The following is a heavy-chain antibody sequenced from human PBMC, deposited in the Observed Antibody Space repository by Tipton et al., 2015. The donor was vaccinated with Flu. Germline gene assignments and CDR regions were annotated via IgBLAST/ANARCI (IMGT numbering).Heavy chain of an antibody. V-gene: IGHV4-59*01. J-gene: IGHJ4*02. Sequence: LRLSCTVSGGSISGYYWSWIRQPPGKGLEWIAYIYYSGSTNYNPSLKSRVTISVDMSKNQFSLKLNSVTAADTAVYYCARSPGYYFDYWGQGTQVTVSS. CDR1: GGSISGYY. CDR3: ARSPGYYFDY. CDR2: IYYSGST.